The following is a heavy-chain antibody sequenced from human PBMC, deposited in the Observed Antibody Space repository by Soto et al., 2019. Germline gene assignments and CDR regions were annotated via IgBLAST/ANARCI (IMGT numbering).Heavy chain of an antibody. CDR3: ASDRYDIFTEFRSWGMAV. J-gene: IGHJ6*02. Sequence: GGSLRLSCAASGFTFSSYGMHWVRQAPGKGLEWVAVIWYDGSNKYYADSVKGRFTISRDNSKNTLYLQMNSLRAEDTAVYYCASDRYDIFTEFRSWGMAVWGQGTTVTVSS. CDR2: IWYDGSNK. V-gene: IGHV3-33*01. D-gene: IGHD3-9*01. CDR1: GFTFSSYG.